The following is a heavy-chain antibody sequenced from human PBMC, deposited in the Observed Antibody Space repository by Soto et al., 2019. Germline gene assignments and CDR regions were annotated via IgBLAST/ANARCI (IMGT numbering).Heavy chain of an antibody. CDR2: ISWNSGSI. V-gene: IGHV3-9*01. Sequence: VQLVESGGGLVQPGRSLRLSCAASGFTFDDYAMHWVRQAPGKGLEWVSGISWNSGSIGYADSVKGRFTISRDNAKNSLYLQMNSLRAEDTALYYCAKGVRVFDFDYWGQGTLVTVSS. CDR1: GFTFDDYA. J-gene: IGHJ4*02. CDR3: AKGVRVFDFDY. D-gene: IGHD2-8*01.